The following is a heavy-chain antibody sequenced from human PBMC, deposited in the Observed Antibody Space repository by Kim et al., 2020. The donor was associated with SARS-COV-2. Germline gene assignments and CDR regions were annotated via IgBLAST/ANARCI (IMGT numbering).Heavy chain of an antibody. V-gene: IGHV3-7*01. CDR3: TRVIGSIEY. J-gene: IGHJ4*02. Sequence: GGSLRLSCAASGFTFSNYWMGWGRQAPGKGLEWVANIKQDGSATNYVGSVKGRFTMSRDNAKNSLYLQMNSLRAEDMAVYYCTRVIGSIEYWGQGTLVIVSS. CDR2: IKQDGSAT. D-gene: IGHD1-26*01. CDR1: GFTFSNYW.